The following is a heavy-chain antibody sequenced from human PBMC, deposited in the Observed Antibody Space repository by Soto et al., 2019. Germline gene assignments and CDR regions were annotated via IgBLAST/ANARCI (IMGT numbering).Heavy chain of an antibody. J-gene: IGHJ4*02. CDR2: ISSSSSYI. CDR3: ARESIAARPVY. CDR1: GFTFSSYS. D-gene: IGHD6-6*01. V-gene: IGHV3-21*01. Sequence: VGSLRLSCAASGFTFSSYSMNWVRQAPGKGLEWVSSISSSSSYIYYADSVKGRFTISRDNAKNSLYLQMNSLRAEDTAVYYCARESIAARPVYWGQGTLVTVSS.